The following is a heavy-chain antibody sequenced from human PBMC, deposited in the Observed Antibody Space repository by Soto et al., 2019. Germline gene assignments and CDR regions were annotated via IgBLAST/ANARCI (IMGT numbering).Heavy chain of an antibody. CDR3: ARQYCSSTSCYIGAYYYGMDV. V-gene: IGHV5-51*01. CDR1: GYSFTSYW. CDR2: IYPGDSDT. D-gene: IGHD2-2*02. Sequence: PGESLKISCKGSGYSFTSYWIGWVRQMPGEGLEWMGIIYPGDSDTRYSPSFQGQVTISADKSISTAYLQWSSLKASDTAMYYCARQYCSSTSCYIGAYYYGMDVWGQGTTVTVSS. J-gene: IGHJ6*02.